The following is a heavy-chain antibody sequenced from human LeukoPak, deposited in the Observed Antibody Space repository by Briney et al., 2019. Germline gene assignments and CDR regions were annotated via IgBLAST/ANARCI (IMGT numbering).Heavy chain of an antibody. CDR3: SSAGGD. CDR2: ISSSSISI. Sequence: PGGSLRLSCAASGFTFSSYSMNWVRQAPGKGLEWVSYISSSSISIYYADSVKGRFTISRDNAKNSLYLQMNSLGAEDTAVYYCSSAGGDWGQGTRVTVSS. J-gene: IGHJ4*02. CDR1: GFTFSSYS. D-gene: IGHD6-13*01. V-gene: IGHV3-48*01.